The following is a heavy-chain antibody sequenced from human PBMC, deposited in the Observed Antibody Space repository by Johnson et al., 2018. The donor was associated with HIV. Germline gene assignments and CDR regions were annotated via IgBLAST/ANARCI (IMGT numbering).Heavy chain of an antibody. CDR2: INWNGGRT. J-gene: IGHJ3*02. Sequence: VQLVESGGGVVRPGGSLRLSCAASGFIFDDHGMSWVRQAPGKGLEWVSGINWNGGRTGYADSVKGRFTISRDNAKNSLYLQMNILRAEDTAWYYCAREMRWPSKAAFDIWGQGTMVTVSS. CDR3: AREMRWPSKAAFDI. CDR1: GFIFDDHG. D-gene: IGHD5-24*01. V-gene: IGHV3-20*04.